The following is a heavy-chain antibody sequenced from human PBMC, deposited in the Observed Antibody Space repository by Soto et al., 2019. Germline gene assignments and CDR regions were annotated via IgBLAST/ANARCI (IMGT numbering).Heavy chain of an antibody. D-gene: IGHD6-13*01. J-gene: IGHJ4*02. CDR2: IWYDGSNK. CDR3: AREPGAAAYYFDY. CDR1: GFTFSSYG. Sequence: QVQLVESGGGVVQPGRSLRLSCAASGFTFSSYGMHWVRQAPGKGLEWVAVIWYDGSNKYYADSVKGRFTISRDNSKNTLYLQMNSLRAEDTAVYYCAREPGAAAYYFDYWGQGTLVTVSS. V-gene: IGHV3-33*01.